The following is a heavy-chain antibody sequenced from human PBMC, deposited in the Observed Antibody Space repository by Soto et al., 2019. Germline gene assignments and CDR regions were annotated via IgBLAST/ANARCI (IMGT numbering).Heavy chain of an antibody. Sequence: GGSLRLSCAASGFTFSSISMHWVRQAPGKGLVWVSRINSDGTSTTYADSVKGRFTISRDNAENTLYLQMNSLRVEDTAVYYCARSIGGDDDYWGQGTQVTVSS. CDR3: ARSIGGDDDY. J-gene: IGHJ4*02. CDR2: INSDGTST. V-gene: IGHV3-74*01. CDR1: GFTFSSIS. D-gene: IGHD2-21*02.